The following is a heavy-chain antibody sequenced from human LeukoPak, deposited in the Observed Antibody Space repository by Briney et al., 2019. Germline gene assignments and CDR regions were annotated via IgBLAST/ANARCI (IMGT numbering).Heavy chain of an antibody. CDR2: IHYSGST. D-gene: IGHD6-13*01. Sequence: NPSETLSLTCTVSGGSINGYYWSWIRQPPGKGLGWIGTIHYSGSTNYNPSLRSRVTLSVDTSKNQFSLKLSSVTAADTAVYYCARQGAAAGDSDYWGQGTLVTVSS. V-gene: IGHV4-39*01. CDR3: ARQGAAAGDSDY. CDR1: GGSINGYY. J-gene: IGHJ4*02.